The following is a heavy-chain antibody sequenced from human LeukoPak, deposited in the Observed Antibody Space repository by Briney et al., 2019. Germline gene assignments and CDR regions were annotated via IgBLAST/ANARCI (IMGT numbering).Heavy chain of an antibody. Sequence: SETLSLTCTVSGGSISSSSYYWGWIRQPPGKGLEWIGSIYYSGSTYYNPSLKSRVTISVDTSKNQFSLKLSSETAADTAVYYCARDSGRGYDYSYWGQGNLVTVSS. J-gene: IGHJ4*02. V-gene: IGHV4-39*07. CDR2: IYYSGST. CDR3: ARDSGRGYDYSY. D-gene: IGHD5-12*01. CDR1: GGSISSSSYY.